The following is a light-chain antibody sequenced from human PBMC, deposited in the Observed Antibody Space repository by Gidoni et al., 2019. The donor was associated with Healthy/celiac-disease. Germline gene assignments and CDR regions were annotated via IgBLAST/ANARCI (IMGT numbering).Light chain of an antibody. CDR3: SSYTSSSTYV. J-gene: IGLJ1*01. CDR1: SSDVGGYNY. V-gene: IGLV2-14*01. CDR2: DVS. Sequence: QSALTQPASVSGSHGQSITISCTGTSSDVGGYNYVSWYQQHPGKAPKLMIYDVSNRPSGVANRFSGSKSGNTASLTISGLQAEDEADYYCSSYTSSSTYVCGTGTKVTVL.